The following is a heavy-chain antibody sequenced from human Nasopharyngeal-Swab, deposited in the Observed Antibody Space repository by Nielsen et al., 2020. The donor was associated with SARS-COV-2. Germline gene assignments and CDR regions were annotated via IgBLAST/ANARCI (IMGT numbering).Heavy chain of an antibody. CDR1: GFTFSSYA. CDR3: VRLYDFWSGEPS. V-gene: IGHV3-64D*08. J-gene: IGHJ5*02. Sequence: GESLQISCSASGFTFSSYAMHWVRQAPGKGLEYVSAISSNGGSTYYADSVKGRFTISRDNSKNTLYLQMSSLRAEDTAVYYCVRLYDFWSGEPSWGQGTLVTVSS. CDR2: ISSNGGST. D-gene: IGHD3-3*01.